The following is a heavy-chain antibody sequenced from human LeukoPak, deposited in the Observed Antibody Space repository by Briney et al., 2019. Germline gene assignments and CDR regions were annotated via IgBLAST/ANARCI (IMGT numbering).Heavy chain of an antibody. V-gene: IGHV4-39*01. CDR3: ARHPSKYDILTGYDSAPPYY. Sequence: SETLSLTCTVSGCSFSSSDEYWVRLPPRPGKGLEWISTIYYSGNNYDNPSLKSRLTISVDTTKNPFSLTPSSVTAAATADYYCARHPSKYDILTGYDSAPPYYWGQGTLVTVSS. CDR2: IYYSGNN. D-gene: IGHD3-9*01. J-gene: IGHJ4*02. CDR1: GCSFSSSDEY.